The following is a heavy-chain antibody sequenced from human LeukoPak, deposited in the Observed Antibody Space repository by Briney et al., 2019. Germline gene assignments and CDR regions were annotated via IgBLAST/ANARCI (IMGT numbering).Heavy chain of an antibody. Sequence: SETLSLTCTVSGGSISNYYWSWIRQPPGKGLEWIGNIYYSGSTNYNPSLKSRVTISVDMSKNQFSLKLTSVTAADTAVYYCARAGFSGYSYDSLLWYFDLWGRGTLVTVSS. J-gene: IGHJ2*01. CDR2: IYYSGST. CDR1: GGSISNYY. CDR3: ARAGFSGYSYDSLLWYFDL. D-gene: IGHD5-18*01. V-gene: IGHV4-59*01.